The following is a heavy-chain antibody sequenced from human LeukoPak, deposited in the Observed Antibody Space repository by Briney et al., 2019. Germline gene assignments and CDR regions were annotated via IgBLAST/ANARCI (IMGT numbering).Heavy chain of an antibody. CDR2: IWYDGSNK. CDR1: GFTFSSYG. D-gene: IGHD4-17*01. Sequence: GGSLRLFCEASGFTFSSYGMHWVRQAPGKGLEWVAVIWYDGSNKYYADSVKGRFTISRDNSKNTLYLQMNSLRAEDTAVYYCASGVADYGDYVWYYFDYWGQGTLVTVSS. J-gene: IGHJ4*02. V-gene: IGHV3-33*01. CDR3: ASGVADYGDYVWYYFDY.